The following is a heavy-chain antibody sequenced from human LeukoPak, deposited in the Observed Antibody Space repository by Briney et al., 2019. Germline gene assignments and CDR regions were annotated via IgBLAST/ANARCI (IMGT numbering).Heavy chain of an antibody. Sequence: EASVKVSCKASGYTFTGYYMHWVRQAPGQGLEWMGRINPNSGGTNYAQKFQGRVTMTRDTSISTAYMELSRLRSDDTAVYYCARDPITGTTGEYYYYGMDVWGQGTTVTVSS. V-gene: IGHV1-2*06. D-gene: IGHD1-7*01. CDR2: INPNSGGT. CDR3: ARDPITGTTGEYYYYGMDV. J-gene: IGHJ6*02. CDR1: GYTFTGYY.